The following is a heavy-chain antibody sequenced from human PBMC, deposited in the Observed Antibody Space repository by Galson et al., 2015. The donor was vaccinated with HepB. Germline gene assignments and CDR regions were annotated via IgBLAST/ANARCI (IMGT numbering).Heavy chain of an antibody. V-gene: IGHV3-49*03. CDR2: IRSKPYGGTI. Sequence: SLRLSCATSGFTFGDYAMNWFRQAPGKGLEWVGFIRSKPYGGTIEYAASVKGRFTISRADSKSSAYLQMNSLRTADTAVYYCSRVSDCSGTSCSDYWGQGTLVTVSS. CDR1: GFTFGDYA. CDR3: SRVSDCSGTSCSDY. J-gene: IGHJ4*02. D-gene: IGHD2-2*01.